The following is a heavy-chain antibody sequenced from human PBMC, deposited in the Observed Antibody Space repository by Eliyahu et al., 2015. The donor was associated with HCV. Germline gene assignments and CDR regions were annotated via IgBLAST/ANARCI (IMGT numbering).Heavy chain of an antibody. J-gene: IGHJ4*02. Sequence: QVQLVESGGGVVQPGRSLRLXXAASGFTFSSYGMPWARQAPGKGLEWVAVISYDGSNKYYADSVKGRFTISRDNSKNTLYLQMNSLRAEDTAVYYCARGRRSFHFDYWGQGTLVTVSS. CDR1: GFTFSSYG. CDR2: ISYDGSNK. CDR3: ARGRRSFHFDY. V-gene: IGHV3-30*03. D-gene: IGHD1-26*01.